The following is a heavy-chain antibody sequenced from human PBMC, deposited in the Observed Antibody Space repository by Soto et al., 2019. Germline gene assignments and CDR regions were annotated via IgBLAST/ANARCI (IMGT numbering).Heavy chain of an antibody. D-gene: IGHD6-13*01. V-gene: IGHV3-23*01. J-gene: IGHJ6*02. CDR1: GFTFSSYA. CDR2: ISGSGGST. Sequence: QAGGSLRLSCAASGFTFSSYAMSWVRQAPGKGLEGVSAISGSGGSTYYADSVKGRFTISRDNSKNTLYLQMNSLRAEDTAVYYCAKDLYSGISYPASRPDGMDVWGQGTTVTVSS. CDR3: AKDLYSGISYPASRPDGMDV.